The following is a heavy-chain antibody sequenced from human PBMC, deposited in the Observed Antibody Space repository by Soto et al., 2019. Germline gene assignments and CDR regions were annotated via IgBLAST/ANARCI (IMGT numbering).Heavy chain of an antibody. CDR3: ARVGYYYVSSGYYSGLRYYGMDV. Sequence: ASVKVSCKASGYTFTGYYMHWVRQAPGQGLEWMGWINPNSGGTNYAQKFQGWVTMTRDTSISTAYMELSRLRSDDTAVYYCARVGYYYVSSGYYSGLRYYGMDVWGQGTTVTVSS. CDR1: GYTFTGYY. CDR2: INPNSGGT. D-gene: IGHD3-22*01. J-gene: IGHJ6*02. V-gene: IGHV1-2*04.